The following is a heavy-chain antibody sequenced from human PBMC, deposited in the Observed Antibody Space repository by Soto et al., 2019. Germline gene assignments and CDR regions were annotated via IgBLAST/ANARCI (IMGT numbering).Heavy chain of an antibody. Sequence: ASVKVSCKASGYTFTGNYIHWVRQAPGQGLERMGWMNPDSGGTNYALRFQGRVTMTRDTSISTAYMELSRLRSDDTALYYCARDFSSSADGFDYWGQGTLVTVSS. CDR2: MNPDSGGT. D-gene: IGHD6-6*01. CDR3: ARDFSSSADGFDY. V-gene: IGHV1-2*02. J-gene: IGHJ4*02. CDR1: GYTFTGNY.